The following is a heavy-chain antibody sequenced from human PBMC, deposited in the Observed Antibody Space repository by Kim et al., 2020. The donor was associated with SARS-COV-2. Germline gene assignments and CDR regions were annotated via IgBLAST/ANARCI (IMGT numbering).Heavy chain of an antibody. J-gene: IGHJ5*02. CDR1: GGTFSSYA. Sequence: SVKVSCKASGGTFSSYAISWVRQAPGQGLEWMGGIIPIFGTANYAQKFQGRVTITADESTSTAYMELSSLRSEDTAVYYCARDSREGLNWFDPWGQGTLVTVSS. D-gene: IGHD5-12*01. CDR2: IIPIFGTA. CDR3: ARDSREGLNWFDP. V-gene: IGHV1-69*13.